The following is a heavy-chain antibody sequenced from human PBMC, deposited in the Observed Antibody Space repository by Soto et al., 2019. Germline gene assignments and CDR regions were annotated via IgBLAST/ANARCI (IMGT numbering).Heavy chain of an antibody. V-gene: IGHV3-53*01. Sequence: HPGGSLRLSXAASGFTVSSNYMSWVRQAPGKGLEWVSVIYSGGSTYYADSVKGRFTISRDNSKNTLYLQMNSLRAEDTAVYYCERDERRSSASMDVWGQGTTATVSS. CDR1: GFTVSSNY. J-gene: IGHJ6*02. CDR3: ERDERRSSASMDV. D-gene: IGHD1-26*01. CDR2: IYSGGST.